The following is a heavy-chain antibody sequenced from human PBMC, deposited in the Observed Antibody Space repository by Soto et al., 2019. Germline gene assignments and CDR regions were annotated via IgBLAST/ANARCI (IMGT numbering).Heavy chain of an antibody. Sequence: QVQLQQWGAGLLKPSETLSLTCAVYGGSFSGYYWSWIRQPPGKGLEWIGEINHSGSTNYNPSLKSRVTISVDTSKNQFSLKLSSVTAADTAVYCCARHRYHGFDPWGQGTLVTVSS. CDR1: GGSFSGYY. CDR2: INHSGST. J-gene: IGHJ5*02. D-gene: IGHD2-15*01. CDR3: ARHRYHGFDP. V-gene: IGHV4-34*01.